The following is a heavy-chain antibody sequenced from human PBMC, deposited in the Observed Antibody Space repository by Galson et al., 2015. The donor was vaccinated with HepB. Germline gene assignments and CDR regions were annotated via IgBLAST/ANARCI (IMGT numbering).Heavy chain of an antibody. Sequence: SLRLSCAASGYTFSHYGIHWVRQAPGKGLEWVTLIWHDGNNEYYADSVKGRFTISRDTSKNTVYLQMNSLRAEDTAVYFCARDSSGWGFADYWGQGTLVTVSS. J-gene: IGHJ4*02. D-gene: IGHD3-22*01. CDR1: GYTFSHYG. CDR3: ARDSSGWGFADY. V-gene: IGHV3-33*01. CDR2: IWHDGNNE.